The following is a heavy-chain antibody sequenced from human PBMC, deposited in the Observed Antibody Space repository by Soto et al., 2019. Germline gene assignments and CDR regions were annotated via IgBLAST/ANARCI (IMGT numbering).Heavy chain of an antibody. D-gene: IGHD6-13*01. V-gene: IGHV3-23*01. CDR1: GFTFSSYV. CDR2: ISGSGDRS. Sequence: PGGSLRLSCAASGFTFSSYVMSWVRQAPGKGLEWVSAISGSGDRSYYADSVKGRFTISRDNSKNTLYLQMSSLRAEDTAIYYCAKAPSWSSSWYIPLDYWGQGTLVTVSS. J-gene: IGHJ4*02. CDR3: AKAPSWSSSWYIPLDY.